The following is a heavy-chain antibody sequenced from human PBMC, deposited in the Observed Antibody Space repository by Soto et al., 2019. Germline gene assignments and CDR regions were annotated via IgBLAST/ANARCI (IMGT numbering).Heavy chain of an antibody. CDR2: TYYRSKWYN. CDR3: ARGPSIEVDGTRKWFDT. V-gene: IGHV6-1*01. CDR1: GYSVSSNSSA. Sequence: SQTLSLTCAISGYSVSSNSSAFNWIRHSPSRVLEWLGRTYYRSKWYNDYAVSVKSRITINPDTSKNQFSLQLNSVTPEDTAVYYCARGPSIEVDGTRKWFDTSGQGTLXTVSS. J-gene: IGHJ5*02. D-gene: IGHD6-19*01.